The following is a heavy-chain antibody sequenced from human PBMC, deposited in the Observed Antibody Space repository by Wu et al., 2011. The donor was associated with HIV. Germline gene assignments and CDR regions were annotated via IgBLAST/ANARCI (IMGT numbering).Heavy chain of an antibody. CDR1: GYTFTSYF. J-gene: IGHJ4*02. D-gene: IGHD3-10*01. CDR3: ARGFPYHFDY. V-gene: IGHV1-46*01. CDR2: INPSDGST. Sequence: QVQLVQSGAEVKKPGASMKVSCKASGYTFTSYFMHWVRQAPGQGLEWMGIINPSDGSTNYAQKFQGRVTMTRDTSTSTVYMELSSLRSEDTAVYYCARGFPYHFDYWGQGTLVTVSS.